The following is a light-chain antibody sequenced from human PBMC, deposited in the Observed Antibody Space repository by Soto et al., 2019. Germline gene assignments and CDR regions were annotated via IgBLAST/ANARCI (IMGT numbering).Light chain of an antibody. CDR1: QDISSW. CDR3: LRSNSFPGV. V-gene: IGKV1-12*01. CDR2: AAS. J-gene: IGKJ1*01. Sequence: DIEMTQSPSSLAASLGDRVIITCRASQDISSWLAWYQQKPGKAPKLLVSAASTLQSGVPARFSGSGSGTEFTLTISNLQPEDVATYFCLRSNSFPGVFGQGTKVDIK.